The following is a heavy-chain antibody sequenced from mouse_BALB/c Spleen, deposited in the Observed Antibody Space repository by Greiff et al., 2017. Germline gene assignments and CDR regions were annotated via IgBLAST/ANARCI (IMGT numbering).Heavy chain of an antibody. D-gene: IGHD3-1*01. CDR2: INPSNGGT. CDR3: TRWRARATWFAY. V-gene: IGHV1S81*02. J-gene: IGHJ3*01. CDR1: GYTFTSYY. Sequence: VQVVESGAELVKPGASVKLSCKASGYTFTSYYMYWVKQRPGQGLEWIGEINPSNGGTNFNEKFKSKATLTVDKSSSTAYMQLSSLTSEDSAVYYCTRWRARATWFAYWGQGTLVTVSA.